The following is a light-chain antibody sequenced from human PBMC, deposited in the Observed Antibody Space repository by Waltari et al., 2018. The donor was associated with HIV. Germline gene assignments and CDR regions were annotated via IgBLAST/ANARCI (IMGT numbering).Light chain of an antibody. V-gene: IGLV1-51*01. J-gene: IGLJ1*01. CDR3: GAWDVSLNAYV. CDR2: DKH. CDR1: SPNIGLNY. Sequence: QSVLTQPPSVSAAPGQNVTISCSGSSPNIGLNYVSWYQYVPGTAPKLLIYDKHKRPSGIPDRFSASNSGTSATLAITGLQTGDEADYSCGAWDVSLNAYVFGTGTKVTVL.